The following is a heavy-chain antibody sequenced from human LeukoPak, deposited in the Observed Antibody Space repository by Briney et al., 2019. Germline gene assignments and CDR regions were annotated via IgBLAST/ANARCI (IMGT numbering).Heavy chain of an antibody. Sequence: GGSLRLSCAASGFTVSSNYMSWVRQAPGKGLEWVSVIYSGGSTYYADSVKGRFTISRDNAKNSLYLQMESLRVEDTAVYYCANFQTVGVKSFEHWGQGILVTVSS. CDR1: GFTVSSNY. D-gene: IGHD1-26*01. CDR2: IYSGGST. CDR3: ANFQTVGVKSFEH. V-gene: IGHV3-53*01. J-gene: IGHJ5*02.